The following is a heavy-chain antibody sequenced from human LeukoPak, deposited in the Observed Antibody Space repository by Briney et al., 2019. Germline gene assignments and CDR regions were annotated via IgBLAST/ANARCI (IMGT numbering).Heavy chain of an antibody. CDR2: IHHSGGT. Sequence: PSETLSLTCAVYGGSFSDFFWSWIRQPPGKGLEWIGEIHHSGGTNYNSSLKSRVIISVDTSKNQFSLKLKSATAADTAVYYCARGRRIGRYYYYYYMDVWGIGTTVTVSS. CDR3: ARGRRIGRYYYYYYMDV. J-gene: IGHJ6*03. D-gene: IGHD2-15*01. CDR1: GGSFSDFF. V-gene: IGHV4-34*01.